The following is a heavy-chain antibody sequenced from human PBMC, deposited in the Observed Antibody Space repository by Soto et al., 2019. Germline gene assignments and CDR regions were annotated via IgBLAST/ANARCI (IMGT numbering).Heavy chain of an antibody. V-gene: IGHV4-39*01. CDR1: GGSISSSSYY. CDR3: ARRGYDFWSGYPLYYYYGMDV. J-gene: IGHJ6*02. D-gene: IGHD3-3*01. CDR2: IYYSGST. Sequence: SETLSLTCTVSGGSISSSSYYWGWIRQPPGKGLEWIGSIYYSGSTYYNPSLKSRVTISVDTSKNQFSPKLSSVTAADTAVYYCARRGYDFWSGYPLYYYYGMDVWGQGTTVTVSS.